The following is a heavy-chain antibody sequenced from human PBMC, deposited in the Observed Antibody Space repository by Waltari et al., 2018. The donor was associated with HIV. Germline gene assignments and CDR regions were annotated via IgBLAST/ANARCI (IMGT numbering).Heavy chain of an antibody. CDR2: INGDGSST. J-gene: IGHJ4*02. CDR1: GFTFSSSW. V-gene: IGHV3-74*01. D-gene: IGHD3-10*02. CDR3: ARDAALFD. Sequence: EVQLVESGGGLAQPGGSLRLSCAASGFTFSSSWMHWVRQAPGKGLVWVSRINGDGSSTDYADSVKGRFTISRDNAKNTLYLQVNTLRAEDTAVYFCARDAALFDWGQGTLVTVSS.